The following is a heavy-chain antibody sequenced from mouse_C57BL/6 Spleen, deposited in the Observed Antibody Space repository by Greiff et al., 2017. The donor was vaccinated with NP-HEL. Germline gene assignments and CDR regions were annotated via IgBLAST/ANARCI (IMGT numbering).Heavy chain of an antibody. CDR1: GFNIKDDY. Sequence: VQLQQSGAELVRPGASVKLSCTASGFNIKDDYMHWVKQRPEQGLEWIGWIDPENGDTEYASKFQGKATITADTSSHTAYLQLSSLSSEDTAVYYCTTGGYYGSFAYWGQGTLVTVSA. CDR3: TTGGYYGSFAY. D-gene: IGHD1-1*01. CDR2: IDPENGDT. V-gene: IGHV14-4*01. J-gene: IGHJ3*01.